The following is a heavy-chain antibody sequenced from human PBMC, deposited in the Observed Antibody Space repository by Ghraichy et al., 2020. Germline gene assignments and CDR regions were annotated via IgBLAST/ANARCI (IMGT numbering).Heavy chain of an antibody. V-gene: IGHV6-1*01. CDR1: GDSVSSNSAA. CDR2: TYYRAKWYN. CDR3: ARDSPFPGLAAVGGTHYYDYSGMDV. J-gene: IGHJ6*02. Sequence: SQTLSLTCVISGDSVSSNSAAWNWIRQSPSRGLEWLGRTYYRAKWYNEYAVSVKSRLIINPDTSKNQFSLQLNSVTPEDTAVYYCARDSPFPGLAAVGGTHYYDYSGMDVWGQGTTVTVSS. D-gene: IGHD6-13*01.